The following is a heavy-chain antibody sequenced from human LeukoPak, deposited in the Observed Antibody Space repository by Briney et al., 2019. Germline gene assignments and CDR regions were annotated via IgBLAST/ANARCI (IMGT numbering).Heavy chain of an antibody. Sequence: ASVKVSCKASGYTFTSYAMHWVRQAPGQRLEWMGWINAGNGNTKYSQKFQGRVTITRDTSASTAYMELSSLRSEDTAVYYCARSQLLLGVGVYYYYGMDVWAQGTTVTVSS. V-gene: IGHV1-3*01. CDR3: ARSQLLLGVGVYYYYGMDV. CDR1: GYTFTSYA. CDR2: INAGNGNT. J-gene: IGHJ6*02. D-gene: IGHD2-2*01.